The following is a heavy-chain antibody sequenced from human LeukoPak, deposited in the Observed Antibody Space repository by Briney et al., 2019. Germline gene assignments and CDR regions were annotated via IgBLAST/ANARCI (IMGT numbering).Heavy chain of an antibody. CDR3: ARDLGQYYDTSDNWFDP. Sequence: GGPLRLSCAASGFTFSNYWMHGVRKAPGGGVGWVSRINSDGINKVYADSVKGRFTISRDNAKNTLNLQMNSLRAEDTAVYYCARDLGQYYDTSDNWFDPWGQGTLVTVSS. D-gene: IGHD3-22*01. CDR2: INSDGINK. CDR1: GFTFSNYW. J-gene: IGHJ5*02. V-gene: IGHV3-74*01.